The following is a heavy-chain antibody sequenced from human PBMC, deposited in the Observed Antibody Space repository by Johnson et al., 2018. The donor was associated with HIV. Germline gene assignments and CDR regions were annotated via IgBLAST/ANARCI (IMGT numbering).Heavy chain of an antibody. CDR2: VKQGGSEK. CDR3: ATLNGHAFDI. J-gene: IGHJ3*02. Sequence: MLLVESGGGLVQPGGSLRLSCAASGFTFSSYWMSWVRQAPGKRLEWVANVKQGGSEKYSVDSVKGRFIISRDNAKNSLYLQMNSLRAEDTAVYYCATLNGHAFDIWGQGTMVTVSS. V-gene: IGHV3-7*05. CDR1: GFTFSSYW.